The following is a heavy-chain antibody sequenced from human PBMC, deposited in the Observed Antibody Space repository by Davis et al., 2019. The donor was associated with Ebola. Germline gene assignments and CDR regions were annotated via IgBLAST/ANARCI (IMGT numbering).Heavy chain of an antibody. V-gene: IGHV1-69*10. CDR3: ASGLVRGESYWYFDL. CDR2: IIPILGIA. D-gene: IGHD6-6*01. CDR1: GGTFSSYA. Sequence: SLKVSCNASGGTFSSYAISWVRQAPGQGLEWMGGIIPILGIANYAQKFQGRVTITADESTSTAYMELSSLRSEDTAVYYCASGLVRGESYWYFDLWGRGTLVTVAS. J-gene: IGHJ2*01.